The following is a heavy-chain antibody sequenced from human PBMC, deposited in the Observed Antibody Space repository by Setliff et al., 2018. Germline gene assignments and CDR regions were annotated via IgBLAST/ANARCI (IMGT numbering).Heavy chain of an antibody. CDR3: ARLRKSTPHWYFDL. CDR2: IYYTGST. Sequence: SETLSLTCTVSGGSISTFYWSWVRQPPGKGLECIGDIYYTGSTKYNPSLWSRLTMSIDTSKKQFSLRLTSVSAADTAVYYCARLRKSTPHWYFDLWGRGTLVTVSS. V-gene: IGHV4-59*01. J-gene: IGHJ2*01. CDR1: GGSISTFY.